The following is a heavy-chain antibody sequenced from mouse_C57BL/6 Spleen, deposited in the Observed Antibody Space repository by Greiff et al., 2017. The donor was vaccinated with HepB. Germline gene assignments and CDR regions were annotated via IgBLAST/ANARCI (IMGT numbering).Heavy chain of an antibody. CDR2: ISSGSSTI. J-gene: IGHJ2*01. Sequence: EVKLQESGGGLVKPGGSLKLSCAASGFTFSDYGMHWVRQAPEKGLEWVAYISSGSSTIYYADTVKGRFTISRDNAKNTLFLQMTSLRSEDTAMYYCARNDGYYPYYFDYWGQGTTLTVSS. CDR1: GFTFSDYG. V-gene: IGHV5-17*01. CDR3: ARNDGYYPYYFDY. D-gene: IGHD2-3*01.